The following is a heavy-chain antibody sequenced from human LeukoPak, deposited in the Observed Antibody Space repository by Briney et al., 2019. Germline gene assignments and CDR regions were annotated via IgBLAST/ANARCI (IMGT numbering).Heavy chain of an antibody. D-gene: IGHD2-15*01. Sequence: ASVKVSCKVSGYTLTELSMHWVRQAPGKGLEWMGGFDPEDGETIYAQKFQGRVTMTEDTSTDTAYMELSSLRSEDTAVYYCATSLVDCSGGSCYGNWFDPWGQGSRLSVSS. CDR1: GYTLTELS. CDR3: ATSLVDCSGGSCYGNWFDP. V-gene: IGHV1-24*01. J-gene: IGHJ5*02. CDR2: FDPEDGET.